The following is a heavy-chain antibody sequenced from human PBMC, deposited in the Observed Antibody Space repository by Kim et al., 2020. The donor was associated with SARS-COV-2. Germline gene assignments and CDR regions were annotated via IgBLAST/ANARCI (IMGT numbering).Heavy chain of an antibody. CDR1: GFTFSSYA. D-gene: IGHD3-10*01. V-gene: IGHV3-23*01. Sequence: GGSLRLSCAASGFTFSSYAMSWVRQAPGKGLEWVSAISGSGGSTYYADSVKGRFTISRDNSKNTLYLQMNSLRAEDTAVYYCAKDGLLWFGEGYFQHWGQGTLVTVSS. CDR3: AKDGLLWFGEGYFQH. J-gene: IGHJ1*01. CDR2: ISGSGGST.